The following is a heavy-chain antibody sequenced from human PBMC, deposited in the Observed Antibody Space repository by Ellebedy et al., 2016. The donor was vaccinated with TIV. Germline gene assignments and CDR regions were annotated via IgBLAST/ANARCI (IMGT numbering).Heavy chain of an antibody. V-gene: IGHV4-39*07. CDR3: ARDAFGAGGHDY. Sequence: SETLSLTXTASGGSISSSSYYWGWIRQPPGKGLEWIGSIYYSGSTYYNPSLKSRVTISVDTTKNPFYLKLSSVTAADTAVYYCARDAFGAGGHDYWGQGTLVTVSS. CDR2: IYYSGST. J-gene: IGHJ4*02. D-gene: IGHD3-10*01. CDR1: GGSISSSSYY.